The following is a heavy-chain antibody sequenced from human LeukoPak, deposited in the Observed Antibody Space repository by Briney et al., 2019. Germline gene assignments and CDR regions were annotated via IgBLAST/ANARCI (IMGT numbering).Heavy chain of an antibody. CDR2: ISGSGGST. D-gene: IGHD3-3*01. Sequence: PGGSLRLSCAASGITFSNYAMSWVRQAPGKGLEWVSAISGSGGSTYYADADSVKGRFTISRDNSKNTVYLQMNSLRAEDTAVYYCAKGKAMEWDDAFDIWGQGTVVTVSS. CDR1: GITFSNYA. CDR3: AKGKAMEWDDAFDI. V-gene: IGHV3-23*01. J-gene: IGHJ3*02.